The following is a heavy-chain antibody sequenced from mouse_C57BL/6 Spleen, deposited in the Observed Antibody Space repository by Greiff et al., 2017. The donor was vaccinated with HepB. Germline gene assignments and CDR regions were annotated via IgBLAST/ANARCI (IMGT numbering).Heavy chain of an antibody. CDR1: GYSFTGYY. V-gene: IGHV1-43*01. J-gene: IGHJ1*03. Sequence: VQLQQSGPELVKPGASVKISCKASGYSFTGYYMHWVKQSSEKSLEWIGEINPSTGGTSYNQKFKGKATLTVDKSSSTAYMQLKSLTSEDSAVYYCARYFDVWGTGTTVTVSS. CDR3: ARYFDV. CDR2: INPSTGGT.